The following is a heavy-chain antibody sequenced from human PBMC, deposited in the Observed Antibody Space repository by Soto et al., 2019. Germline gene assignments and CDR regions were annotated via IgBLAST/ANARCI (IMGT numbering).Heavy chain of an antibody. D-gene: IGHD3-3*01. CDR1: GGSISSYY. CDR3: ARGGNYDFWSGRPAYFDY. CDR2: IYYSGST. V-gene: IGHV4-59*08. Sequence: SETLSLTCTVSGGSISSYYWSWIRQPPGKGLEWIGYIYYSGSTNYNPSLKSRVTISVDTSKNQFSLKLSSVTAADTAVYYCARGGNYDFWSGRPAYFDYWGQGTPVTVSS. J-gene: IGHJ4*02.